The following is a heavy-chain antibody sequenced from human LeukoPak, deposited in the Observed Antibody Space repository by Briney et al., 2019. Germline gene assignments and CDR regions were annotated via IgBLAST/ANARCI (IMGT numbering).Heavy chain of an antibody. CDR2: MNPNSGNT. Sequence: ASVKVSCKASGYTFTSYDINWVRQATGQGLEWMGWMNPNSGNTGYAQKFQGRVTITRNTSISTAYMELSSLRSEDTAVYYCARVTNGSGSYGYWGQGTLVTVSS. CDR3: ARVTNGSGSYGY. D-gene: IGHD3-10*01. V-gene: IGHV1-8*03. J-gene: IGHJ4*02. CDR1: GYTFTSYD.